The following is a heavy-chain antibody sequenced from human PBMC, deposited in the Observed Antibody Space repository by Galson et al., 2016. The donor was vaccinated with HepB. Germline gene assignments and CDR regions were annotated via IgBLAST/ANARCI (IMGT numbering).Heavy chain of an antibody. CDR3: ARGPSRLLGHYFLDS. D-gene: IGHD3-10*02. J-gene: IGHJ4*02. Sequence: LTCTVSGDPIDSASHYWGWIRQPPGKRLEWVGNFSDSGTTNSSPSLKSRVTISFDTSRNHFSLRLTSVTAADTAVYYCARGPSRLLGHYFLDSWGQGILVTVSS. V-gene: IGHV4-39*02. CDR1: GDPIDSASHY. CDR2: FSDSGTT.